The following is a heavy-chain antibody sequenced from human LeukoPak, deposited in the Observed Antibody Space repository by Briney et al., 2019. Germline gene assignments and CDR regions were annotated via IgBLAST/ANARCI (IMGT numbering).Heavy chain of an antibody. Sequence: GRSLRLSCVASGFTFTNYAMSWVRQAPGKGLEWVSGIFGSTGSTYYADSVKGRVTISRDNSRNTVYLQMNSLRAEDTAVYYCAKDRTYYSDFSAYYFSPPLQHCWGQGTLVTVSS. CDR3: AKDRTYYSDFSAYYFSPPLQHC. J-gene: IGHJ4*02. V-gene: IGHV3-23*01. D-gene: IGHD3-22*01. CDR2: IFGSTGST. CDR1: GFTFTNYA.